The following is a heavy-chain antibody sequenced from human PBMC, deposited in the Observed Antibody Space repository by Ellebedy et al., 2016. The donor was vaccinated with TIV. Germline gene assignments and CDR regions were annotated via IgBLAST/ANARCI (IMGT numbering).Heavy chain of an antibody. CDR2: ISSSSSTI. J-gene: IGHJ3*02. CDR1: GFTFSRYS. CDR3: AAAAGAGDDAFDI. D-gene: IGHD6-13*01. V-gene: IGHV3-48*01. Sequence: GESLKISXAASGFTFSRYSMNWVSKAPGKGLEWVSYISSSSSTIYYADSVKGRFTISRDKAKNSLYLQMNSLRAEDTAVYYCAAAAGAGDDAFDIWGQGTMVTVSS.